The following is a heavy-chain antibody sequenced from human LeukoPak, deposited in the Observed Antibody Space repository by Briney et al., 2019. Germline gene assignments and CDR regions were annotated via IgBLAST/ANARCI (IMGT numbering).Heavy chain of an antibody. Sequence: ASVKVSCKASGHTFTTCDINWVRQATGQGLEWMGWMNPNSGNTGYAQKFQGRVTMTRNTSMSTAYMELNSLRSEDTAVYYCARANYYGSGKKDLDYWGQGTLVTVSS. CDR2: MNPNSGNT. CDR3: ARANYYGSGKKDLDY. J-gene: IGHJ4*02. V-gene: IGHV1-8*01. CDR1: GHTFTTCD. D-gene: IGHD3-10*01.